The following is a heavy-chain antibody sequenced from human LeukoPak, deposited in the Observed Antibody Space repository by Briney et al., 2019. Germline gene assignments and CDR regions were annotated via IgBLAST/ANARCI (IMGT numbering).Heavy chain of an antibody. D-gene: IGHD1-26*01. CDR2: FDPEDGET. CDR3: ATLLGETHFFDY. V-gene: IGHV1-24*01. Sequence: ASVKVSCKVSGTYTLIELSMHWVRPAPRKGLEWMGGFDPEDGETIYAQKFKGRVTMTEDTSTDTAYMDLSSLRAEDTAVYYCATLLGETHFFDYWGQGTLVTVSS. CDR1: GTYTLIELS. J-gene: IGHJ4*02.